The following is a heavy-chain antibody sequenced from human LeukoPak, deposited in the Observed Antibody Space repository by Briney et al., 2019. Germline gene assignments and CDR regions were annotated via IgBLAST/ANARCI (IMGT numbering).Heavy chain of an antibody. CDR1: GFTVSSNY. D-gene: IGHD5-18*01. CDR3: ARGLYSYGPYYFDY. CDR2: IYSGGST. V-gene: IGHV3-53*01. J-gene: IGHJ4*02. Sequence: GGSLRLSCAASGFTVSSNYMSWVRQAPGKGLEWVSVIYSGGSTYYADSVKGRFTISRDNSKNTLYLQMNSLRAEDTAVYYCARGLYSYGPYYFDYWGQGNLVTVSS.